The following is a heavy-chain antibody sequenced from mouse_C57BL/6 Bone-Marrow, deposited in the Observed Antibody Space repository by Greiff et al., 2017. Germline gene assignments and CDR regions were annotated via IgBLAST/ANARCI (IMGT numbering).Heavy chain of an antibody. CDR1: GYTFTSYN. V-gene: IGHV1-12*01. Sequence: VQLQQSGAELVRPGASVKMSCKASGYTFTSYNMHWVKQTPRQGLEWIGAIYPGNGDTSYNQKFKGKATLTVDKSSSTAYMQLSSLTSEDSAVYFCARSYYYGSSYVRWYFDVWGTGTTVTVSS. CDR3: ARSYYYGSSYVRWYFDV. J-gene: IGHJ1*03. CDR2: IYPGNGDT. D-gene: IGHD1-1*01.